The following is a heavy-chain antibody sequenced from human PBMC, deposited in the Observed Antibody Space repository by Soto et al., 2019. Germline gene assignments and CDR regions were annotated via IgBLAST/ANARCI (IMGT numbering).Heavy chain of an antibody. V-gene: IGHV3-7*01. Sequence: EVQLVESGGGLVQPGGSLRLSCAASGFTFSSYWMSWVRQAPGKGLEWVANIKQDGSEKYYVDSVKGRFTISRDNAKHSLYLQMNSLRAEDTAVYYCARDVEGLPAAPFDYWGQGTLVTVSS. CDR2: IKQDGSEK. J-gene: IGHJ4*02. CDR3: ARDVEGLPAAPFDY. D-gene: IGHD2-2*01. CDR1: GFTFSSYW.